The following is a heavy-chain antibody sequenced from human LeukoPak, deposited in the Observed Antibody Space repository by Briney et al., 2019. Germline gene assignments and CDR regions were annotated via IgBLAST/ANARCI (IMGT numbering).Heavy chain of an antibody. Sequence: SETLSLTCTVSGGSISSGSYYWGWIRQPPGKGLEWIGSIYYSGSTYYNPSLKSRVTISVDTSKNQFSLKLSSVTAADTAVYYCARQGDGYNWFDPWGQGTLVTVSS. CDR3: ARQGDGYNWFDP. J-gene: IGHJ5*02. D-gene: IGHD5-24*01. CDR1: GGSISSGSYY. V-gene: IGHV4-39*01. CDR2: IYYSGST.